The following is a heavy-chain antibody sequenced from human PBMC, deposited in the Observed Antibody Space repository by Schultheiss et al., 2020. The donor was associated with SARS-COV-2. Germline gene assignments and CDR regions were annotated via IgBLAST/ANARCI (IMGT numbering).Heavy chain of an antibody. CDR3: ARYPYCSSTSCHDVTLPPVDP. V-gene: IGHV3-33*01. CDR2: IWNDGSNK. Sequence: GGSLRLSCAASGFTFSSYGMHWVRQAPGKGLEWVAVIWNDGSNKNYADSVKGRFTISRENSKNTLYLQMNSLRAEDTAVYYCARYPYCSSTSCHDVTLPPVDPWGQGTLVTVSS. D-gene: IGHD2-2*01. J-gene: IGHJ5*02. CDR1: GFTFSSYG.